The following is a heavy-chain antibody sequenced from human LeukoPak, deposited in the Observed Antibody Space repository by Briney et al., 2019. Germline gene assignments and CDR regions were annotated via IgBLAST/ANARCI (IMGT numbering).Heavy chain of an antibody. CDR2: LNHSGSN. CDR3: ARGGRVSWFDP. V-gene: IGHV4-34*01. J-gene: IGHJ5*02. CDR1: GGSFRDYY. Sequence: PSETLSLTCAVSGGSFRDYYWTWIRQPPGKGLEWIGELNHSGSNNDNPSLKSRVAISVDTSKNQFSLNVSSVTAADTAVYYCARGGRVSWFDPWGQGTLVTASP. D-gene: IGHD3-16*01.